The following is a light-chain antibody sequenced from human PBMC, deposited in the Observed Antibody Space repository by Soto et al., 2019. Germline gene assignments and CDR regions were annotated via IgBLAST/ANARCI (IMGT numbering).Light chain of an antibody. Sequence: ILLTQSPATLSLSPGERATLSCRAIQTISTYLAWYQQKPGQAPSLLIYDASKRATGIPARFSGSGSGTDFTLTTSSAEPEDFAVYYCQQGYNRPTFGQGTRIEIK. CDR2: DAS. V-gene: IGKV3-11*01. CDR1: QTISTY. CDR3: QQGYNRPT. J-gene: IGKJ5*01.